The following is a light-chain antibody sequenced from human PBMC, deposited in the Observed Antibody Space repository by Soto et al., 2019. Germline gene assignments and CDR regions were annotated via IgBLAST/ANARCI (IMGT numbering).Light chain of an antibody. CDR2: EVS. CDR1: SSDVGNYNY. J-gene: IGLJ2*01. CDR3: SSYTTTTTPVR. V-gene: IGLV2-14*01. Sequence: QSALTQPASVSGSPGQSITISCTGTSSDVGNYNYVSWYQLHPGKAPKLMIYEVSNRPSGVSNRFSGSKSGTAASLTVSGLQAEDEADYYCSSYTTTTTPVRFGGGTALTVL.